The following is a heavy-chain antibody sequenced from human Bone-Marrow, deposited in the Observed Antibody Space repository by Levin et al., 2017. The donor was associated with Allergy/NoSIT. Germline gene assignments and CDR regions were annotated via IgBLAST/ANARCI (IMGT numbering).Heavy chain of an antibody. V-gene: IGHV3-30-3*01. Sequence: GESLKISCAASGFTFSSYAMHWVRQAPGKGLEWVAVISYDGSNKYYADSVKGRFTISRDTSKNTLYLQMNSLRAEDTAVYYCARNYGYCSGGSCYYNWFDPWGQGTLVTVSS. J-gene: IGHJ5*02. CDR2: ISYDGSNK. CDR3: ARNYGYCSGGSCYYNWFDP. D-gene: IGHD2-15*01. CDR1: GFTFSSYA.